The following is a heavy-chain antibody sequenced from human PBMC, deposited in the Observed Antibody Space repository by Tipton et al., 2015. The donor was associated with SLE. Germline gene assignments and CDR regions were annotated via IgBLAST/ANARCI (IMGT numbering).Heavy chain of an antibody. CDR1: GGSISSGSYY. V-gene: IGHV4-61*02. CDR2: IYTSGST. Sequence: TLSLTCTVSGGSISSGSYYWSWIRQPAGKGLEWIGRIYTSGSTNYNPSLKSRVTISVDTSMHQFSLKLSSVTAADTAVYYCARDQASDFVVVPLVNNWFDPWGQGTLVTVSS. CDR3: ARDQASDFVVVPLVNNWFDP. J-gene: IGHJ5*02. D-gene: IGHD2-2*01.